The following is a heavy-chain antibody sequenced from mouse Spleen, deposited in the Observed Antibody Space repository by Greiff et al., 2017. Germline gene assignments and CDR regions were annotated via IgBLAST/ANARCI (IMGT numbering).Heavy chain of an antibody. Sequence: QVQLKESGPGLVAPSQSLSITCTVSGFSLTSYGVHWVRQPPGKGLEWLGVIWAGGSTNYNSALMSRLSISKDNSKSQVFLKMNSLQTDDTAMYYWAITTVVEGFAYWGQGTLVTVSA. J-gene: IGHJ3*01. D-gene: IGHD1-1*01. CDR1: GFSLTSYG. CDR3: AITTVVEGFAY. V-gene: IGHV2-9*02. CDR2: IWAGGST.